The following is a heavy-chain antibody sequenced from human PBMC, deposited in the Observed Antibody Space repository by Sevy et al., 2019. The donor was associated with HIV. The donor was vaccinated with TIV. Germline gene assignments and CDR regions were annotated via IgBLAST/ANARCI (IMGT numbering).Heavy chain of an antibody. V-gene: IGHV4-39*01. D-gene: IGHD2-15*01. CDR1: GGSISSSSYY. CDR3: ARHNERFGGYCSGGSCYNYGMDV. CDR2: IYYSGST. J-gene: IGHJ6*02. Sequence: SETLSLTCTVSGGSISSSSYYWGWIHQPPGKGLEWIGSIYYSGSTYYNPSLKSRVTISVDTSKNQFSLKLSSVTAADTAVYYCARHNERFGGYCSGGSCYNYGMDVWGQGTTVTVSS.